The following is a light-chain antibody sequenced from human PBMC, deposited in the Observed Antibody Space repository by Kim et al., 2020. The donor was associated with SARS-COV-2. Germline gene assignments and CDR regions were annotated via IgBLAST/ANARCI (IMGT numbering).Light chain of an antibody. V-gene: IGKV1-6*01. Sequence: AIQVTQSPSSLSASVGDTVTITCRASQGIGRDLAWYQQNPGTAPTLLIFLTSKLHTGVPSRFSGSSSGADFTLTITSLQPEDFATYYCLQDYDFPWTFGQGTKVDIK. CDR3: LQDYDFPWT. J-gene: IGKJ1*01. CDR2: LTS. CDR1: QGIGRD.